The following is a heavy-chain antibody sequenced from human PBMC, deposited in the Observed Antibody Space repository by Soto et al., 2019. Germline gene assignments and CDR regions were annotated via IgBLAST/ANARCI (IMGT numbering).Heavy chain of an antibody. CDR1: GFTFSSYA. CDR3: ARERSGYYDMLTGLRPYGRDV. V-gene: IGHV3-30-3*01. CDR2: ISYDGSNK. Sequence: QVQLVESGGGVVQPGRSLRLSCAASGFTFSSYAMHWVRQAPGKGLEWVAVISYDGSNKYYADSVKGRFTISRDNSKNTLYLQMNSLRAEDTAVYYCARERSGYYDMLTGLRPYGRDVWGQGTTVTVSS. J-gene: IGHJ6*02. D-gene: IGHD3-9*01.